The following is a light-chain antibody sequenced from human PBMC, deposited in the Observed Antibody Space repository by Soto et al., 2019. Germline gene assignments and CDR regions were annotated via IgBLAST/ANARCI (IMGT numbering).Light chain of an antibody. CDR3: VQRTTWPWT. CDR1: QSVSSH. V-gene: IGKV3-11*01. Sequence: EIVLTQSPGTLYLSPGERATLSCRASQSVSSHLAWYQQKPGQAPRLLIYDASNRATGIPARFSGSGSGTDLTLTISSLEPEDFAVYHCVQRTTWPWTCGQGSKVEIK. J-gene: IGKJ1*01. CDR2: DAS.